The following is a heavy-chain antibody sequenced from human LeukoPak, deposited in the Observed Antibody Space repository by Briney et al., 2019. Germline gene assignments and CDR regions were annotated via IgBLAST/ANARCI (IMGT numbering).Heavy chain of an antibody. J-gene: IGHJ3*02. CDR1: GYTFTGYY. D-gene: IGHD3-10*01. V-gene: IGHV1-2*02. CDR2: INPNSGGT. Sequence: GASVKVSCKASGYTFTGYYMHWVRQAPRQGLEWMGWINPNSGGTNYAQKFQGRVTMTRDTSISTAYMELSRLRSDDTAVYYCARVRMGTDYYGSGTDAFDIWGQGTMVTVSS. CDR3: ARVRMGTDYYGSGTDAFDI.